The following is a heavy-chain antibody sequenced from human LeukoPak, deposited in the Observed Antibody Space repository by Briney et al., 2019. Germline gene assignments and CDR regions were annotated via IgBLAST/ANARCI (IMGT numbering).Heavy chain of an antibody. CDR2: FDPEDGET. V-gene: IGHV1-24*01. CDR1: GYTLTELS. CDR3: ATGGSAASLMDV. Sequence: ASVKVSCKVSGYTLTELSMHWVRQAPGKGLEWMGGFDPEDGETIYAQKFQGRVTMTEDTSTDTAYMELSSLRSEDTAVYYCATGGSAASLMDVWGQGTRSPSP. D-gene: IGHD1-26*01. J-gene: IGHJ6*02.